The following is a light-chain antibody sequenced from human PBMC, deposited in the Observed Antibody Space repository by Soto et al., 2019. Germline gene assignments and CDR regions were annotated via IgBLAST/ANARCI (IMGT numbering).Light chain of an antibody. CDR3: QQYKMYSPWT. Sequence: DIQMTQSPSTLSASVGDRVTITCRASQSISTWLAWYQQKPGTAPKVLIYDASRLESGVPSRFSGSGSGTEFTLTISSLQPADFATYYCQQYKMYSPWTFGQGTKVDIK. J-gene: IGKJ1*01. V-gene: IGKV1-5*01. CDR1: QSISTW. CDR2: DAS.